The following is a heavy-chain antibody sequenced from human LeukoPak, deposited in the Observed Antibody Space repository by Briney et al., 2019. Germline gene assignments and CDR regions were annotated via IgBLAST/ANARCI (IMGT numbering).Heavy chain of an antibody. CDR3: ARGVDGGDYRYYYMDV. CDR2: ISSDSTYI. V-gene: IGHV3-21*01. Sequence: GGSLRLSCAASGFTFSSYSMNWVRQAPGKGLEWVSSISSDSTYIYYADSVKGRFTISRDNAKNSLYLQMNSLRAEDTAVYYCARGVDGGDYRYYYMDVWGKGTTVTVSS. CDR1: GFTFSSYS. D-gene: IGHD3-10*01. J-gene: IGHJ6*03.